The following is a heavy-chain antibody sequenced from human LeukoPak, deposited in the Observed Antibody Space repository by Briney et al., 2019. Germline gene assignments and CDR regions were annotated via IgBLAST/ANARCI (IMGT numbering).Heavy chain of an antibody. CDR2: ISYDGSNK. Sequence: PGGSLRLSCAASGFTFSSYGMPWVRQAPGKGLEWVAVISYDGSNKSYAASVKGRFTISRDNSKNTLYLQMNSLRAEDTAVYYCAKVGAHPGDYGSGDYYYYYMDVWGKGTTVTVSS. J-gene: IGHJ6*03. CDR3: AKVGAHPGDYGSGDYYYYYMDV. V-gene: IGHV3-30*18. CDR1: GFTFSSYG. D-gene: IGHD4-17*01.